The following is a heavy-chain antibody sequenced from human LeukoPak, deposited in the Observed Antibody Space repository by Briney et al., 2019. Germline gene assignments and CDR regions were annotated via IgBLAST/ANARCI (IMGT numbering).Heavy chain of an antibody. CDR2: IIPIFGTA. CDR3: ARVEIRPNYYGSGSYYNDPNNWFDP. J-gene: IGHJ5*02. CDR1: GGTFSSYA. V-gene: IGHV1-69*01. Sequence: GASVKVSCTASGGTFSSYAISWVRQAPGQGLEWMGGIIPIFGTANYAQKFQGRVTITADESTSTAYMELSSLRSEDTAVYYCARVEIRPNYYGSGSYYNDPNNWFDPWGQGTLVTVSS. D-gene: IGHD3-10*01.